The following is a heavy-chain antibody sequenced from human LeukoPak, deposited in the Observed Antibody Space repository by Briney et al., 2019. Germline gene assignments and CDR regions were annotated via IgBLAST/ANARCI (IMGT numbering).Heavy chain of an antibody. CDR3: ARGDSATMTFDF. V-gene: IGHV3-66*01. J-gene: IGHJ4*02. CDR1: GFSVDSVF. CDR2: IMPGGHI. D-gene: IGHD3-22*01. Sequence: PGGSLRLSCRASGFSVDSVFMTWVRQPPGKGLEWVSFIMPGGHIDYTDSVKGRFIISRDSFKNTLSLQMNSLRVDDSAVYYCARGDSATMTFDFWGQGTLVTVSS.